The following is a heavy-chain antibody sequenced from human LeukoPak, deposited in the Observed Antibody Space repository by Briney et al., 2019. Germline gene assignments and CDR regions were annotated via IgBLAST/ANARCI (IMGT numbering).Heavy chain of an antibody. CDR1: GGTFSSYA. CDR3: ALNQGGYNYYFDY. CDR2: IIPIFGTA. J-gene: IGHJ4*02. D-gene: IGHD5-24*01. Sequence: GASVKVSCKASGGTFSSYAISWVRQAPGQGLEWMGGIIPIFGTANYAQKFQGRVTITSDESTSTAYMELSSLRSEDTAVYYCALNQGGYNYYFDYWGQGTLVTVSS. V-gene: IGHV1-69*01.